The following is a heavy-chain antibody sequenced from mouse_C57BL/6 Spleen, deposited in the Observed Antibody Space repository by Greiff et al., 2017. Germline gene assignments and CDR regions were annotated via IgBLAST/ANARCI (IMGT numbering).Heavy chain of an antibody. J-gene: IGHJ4*01. CDR3: AISGSSVYAMDY. D-gene: IGHD1-1*01. Sequence: QVQLQQPGAELVKPGASVKMSCKASGYTFTSYWITWVKPRPGQGLAWIGDIYPGSGSTNYNEKFKSKATLTVDTSSSTAYMQLSSLTSEDSAVYYCAISGSSVYAMDYWGQGTSVTGSS. V-gene: IGHV1-55*01. CDR1: GYTFTSYW. CDR2: IYPGSGST.